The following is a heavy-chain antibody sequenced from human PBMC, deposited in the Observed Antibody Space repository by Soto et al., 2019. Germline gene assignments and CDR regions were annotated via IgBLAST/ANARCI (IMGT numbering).Heavy chain of an antibody. CDR2: IYYSGST. CDR1: GGSISSGGYY. J-gene: IGHJ4*02. D-gene: IGHD3-10*01. Sequence: SETLSLTCTVSGGSISSGGYYWSWIRQHPGKGLEWIGYIYYSGSTYYNPSLKSRVTISVDTSKNQFSLKLSSVTAADTAVYYCARGGSYMHYFDYWGQGTLVTVSS. V-gene: IGHV4-31*03. CDR3: ARGGSYMHYFDY.